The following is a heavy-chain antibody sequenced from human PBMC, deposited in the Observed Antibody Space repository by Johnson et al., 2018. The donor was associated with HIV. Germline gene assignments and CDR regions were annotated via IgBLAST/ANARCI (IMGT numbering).Heavy chain of an antibody. Sequence: QVQLVESGGGLVQPGGSLRLSCAASGFTFSSYGMHWVRQAPGKGLEWVAFIRYDGSNKYYADSVKGRFTISRDNSKNTLYLQMNSLRAEDTAVYYCAEGGPVLQFLEWLPGRAFDIWGQGTMVTVSS. CDR3: AEGGPVLQFLEWLPGRAFDI. J-gene: IGHJ3*02. CDR1: GFTFSSYG. D-gene: IGHD3-3*01. V-gene: IGHV3-30*02. CDR2: IRYDGSNK.